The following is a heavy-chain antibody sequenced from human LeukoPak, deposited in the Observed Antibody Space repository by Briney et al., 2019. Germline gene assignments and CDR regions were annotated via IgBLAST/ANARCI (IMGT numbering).Heavy chain of an antibody. J-gene: IGHJ3*02. CDR1: GFTFSSYS. D-gene: IGHD5-12*01. CDR3: ARARYSGYDSAFDI. V-gene: IGHV3-21*01. Sequence: GGSLRLSCAASGFTFSSYSMNWVRQAPGKGLEWVSSISSSSSYIYYADSVKGRFTISRDNAKNSLYLQMNSLRAEDTAVYYCARARYSGYDSAFDIWGQGTMVTVSS. CDR2: ISSSSSYI.